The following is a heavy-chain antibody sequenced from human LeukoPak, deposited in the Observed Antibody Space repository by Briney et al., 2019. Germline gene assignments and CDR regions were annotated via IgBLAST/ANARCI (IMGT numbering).Heavy chain of an antibody. V-gene: IGHV3-30*03. CDR3: ARVIGSGSLG. D-gene: IGHD1-26*01. Sequence: GGSLRLSCAASGFTFSSNSMNWVRQAPGKGLEWVAVISYDGSNKYYADSVKGRFTISRDNSKNTLYLQMNSLRAEDTAVYYCARVIGSGSLGWGQGTLVTVSS. CDR2: ISYDGSNK. CDR1: GFTFSSNS. J-gene: IGHJ4*02.